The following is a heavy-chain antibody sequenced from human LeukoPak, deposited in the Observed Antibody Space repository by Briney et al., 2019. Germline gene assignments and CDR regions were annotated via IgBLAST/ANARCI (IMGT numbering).Heavy chain of an antibody. V-gene: IGHV1-69*05. CDR1: GGTFSSYA. Sequence: ASVKVSCKDSGGTFSSYAISWVRQAPGQRLEWMGRIIPIFGTANYAQKFQGRVTITTDESTSTAYMELSSLRSEDTAVYYCASLYDILGPGGGDYWGQGTLVAVSS. D-gene: IGHD3-9*01. CDR2: IIPIFGTA. CDR3: ASLYDILGPGGGDY. J-gene: IGHJ4*02.